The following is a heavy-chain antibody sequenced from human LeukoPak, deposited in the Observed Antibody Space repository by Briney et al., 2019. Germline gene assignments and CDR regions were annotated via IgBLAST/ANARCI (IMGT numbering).Heavy chain of an antibody. CDR2: IYSDNT. J-gene: IGHJ4*02. CDR1: GVTVSSNS. D-gene: IGHD4/OR15-4a*01. V-gene: IGHV3-53*01. Sequence: PGGSLRLSCAASGVTVSSNSMSWGRQAPGHGLGWVSFIYSDNTHYSDSVTGRFTISIDNSENPVYLQMNSLRTEDTAVYYCARGAGAYSHLYDYWGQGTLVTVSS. CDR3: ARGAGAYSHLYDY.